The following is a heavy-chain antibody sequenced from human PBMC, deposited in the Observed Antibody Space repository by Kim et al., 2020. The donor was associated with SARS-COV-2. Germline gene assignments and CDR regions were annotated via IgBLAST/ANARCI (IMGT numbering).Heavy chain of an antibody. J-gene: IGHJ2*01. Sequence: ASVKVSCKVSGYTLTELSMHWVRQAPGKGLEWMGGFDPEDGETIYAQKFQGRVTMTEDTSTDTAYMELSSLRSEDTAVYYCATVPIVGAQGDWYFDLWGRGTLVTVSS. CDR2: FDPEDGET. CDR1: GYTLTELS. CDR3: ATVPIVGAQGDWYFDL. D-gene: IGHD1-26*01. V-gene: IGHV1-24*01.